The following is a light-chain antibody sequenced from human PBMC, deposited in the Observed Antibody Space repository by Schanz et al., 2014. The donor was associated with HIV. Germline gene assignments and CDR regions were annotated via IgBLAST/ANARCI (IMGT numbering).Light chain of an antibody. CDR3: SSYTGGSPLGV. V-gene: IGLV2-14*01. Sequence: QSALTQPPSASGSPGQSVTISCTGTSGDVGGYDYVSWYQQHPGKAPKLMIYEVNKRPSGVSNRFSGSKSDNTASLTISGLQADDEADYYCSSYTGGSPLGVFGGGTKVTVL. CDR2: EVN. J-gene: IGLJ2*01. CDR1: SGDVGGYDY.